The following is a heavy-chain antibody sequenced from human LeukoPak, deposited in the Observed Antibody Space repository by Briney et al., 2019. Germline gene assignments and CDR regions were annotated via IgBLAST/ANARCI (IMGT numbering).Heavy chain of an antibody. CDR3: ARCPRIQLWTTRFYYMDV. CDR2: IYYSGST. CDR1: GGSISSSSYY. Sequence: SETLSLTCTVSGGSISSSSYYWGWIRQPPGKGLEWIGSIYYSGSTYYNPSLKSRVTISVDTSKNQFSLKLSSVTAADTAVYYCARCPRIQLWTTRFYYMDVWGKGTTVTVSS. V-gene: IGHV4-39*07. D-gene: IGHD5-18*01. J-gene: IGHJ6*03.